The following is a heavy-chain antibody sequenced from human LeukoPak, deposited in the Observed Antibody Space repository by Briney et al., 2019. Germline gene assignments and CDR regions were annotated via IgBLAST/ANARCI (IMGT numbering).Heavy chain of an antibody. CDR3: ARDPPAYVVVAAAPGDY. V-gene: IGHV3-48*01. CDR2: ISSSSSTI. D-gene: IGHD2-2*01. CDR1: GFTFSSYS. J-gene: IGHJ4*02. Sequence: GGSLRLSCAASGFTFSSYSMNWVRQAPGKGLEWVSYISSSSSTIYYADSVKGRFTISRDNAKNSLYLQMNSLRAEDTAVYYCARDPPAYVVVAAAPGDYWGQGTLVTVSS.